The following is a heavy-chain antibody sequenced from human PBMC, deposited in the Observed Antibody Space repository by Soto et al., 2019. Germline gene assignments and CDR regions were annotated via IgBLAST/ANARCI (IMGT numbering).Heavy chain of an antibody. CDR1: GGSISSYY. D-gene: IGHD2-15*01. J-gene: IGHJ4*02. V-gene: IGHV4-59*01. CDR2: IYYSGST. CDR3: ARDFADYCSGGSCYYFDY. Sequence: PSETLSLTCTVSGGSISSYYWSWIRQPPGKGLEWIGYIYYSGSTNYNPSLKSRVTVSVDTSKNQFSLKLSSVTAADTAVYYCARDFADYCSGGSCYYFDYWGQGTLVTVSS.